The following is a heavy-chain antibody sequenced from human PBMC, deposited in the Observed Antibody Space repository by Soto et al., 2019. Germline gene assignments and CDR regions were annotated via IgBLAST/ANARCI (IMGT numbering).Heavy chain of an antibody. CDR1: GYTFTSYG. D-gene: IGHD2-21*01. J-gene: IGHJ1*01. V-gene: IGHV1-69*04. CDR2: IIPILGIA. Sequence: SVKVSCKASGYTFTSYGISWVRQAPGQGLEWMGRIIPILGIANYAQKFQGRVTITADKSTSTAYMELSSLRSEDTAVYYCARDPPGGATEYFQHWGQGTLVTVSS. CDR3: ARDPPGGATEYFQH.